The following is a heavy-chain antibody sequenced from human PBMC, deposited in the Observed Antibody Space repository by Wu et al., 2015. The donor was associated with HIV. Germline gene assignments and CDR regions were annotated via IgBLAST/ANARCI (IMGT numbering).Heavy chain of an antibody. J-gene: IGHJ4*02. V-gene: IGHV1-2*02. CDR1: GYTFTVYH. Sequence: AEVKQPGASVRISCKASGYTFTVYHIHWVRQAPGQGLEWMGWISPKNGDTNYAQKFQGRVTMTRDTSISTAYMELSRVRPDDTAVYFCARSDYANYEFWSGYPDSWGQGTLITVSS. CDR3: ARSDYANYEFWSGYPDS. D-gene: IGHD3-3*01. CDR2: ISPKNGDT.